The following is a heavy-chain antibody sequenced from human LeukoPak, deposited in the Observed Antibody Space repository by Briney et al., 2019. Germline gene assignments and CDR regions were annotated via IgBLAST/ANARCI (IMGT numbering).Heavy chain of an antibody. V-gene: IGHV3-33*06. Sequence: SGRSLRLSCAASGFSFSNYGMHWVRQAPGKGLEWVAIIWYDGSNKYYADSVKGRFTISRDNSKNTLYLQMNSLRAEDTAVYYCAKEGDYGSGSYYLYYYYYYGMDVWGKGTTVTVSS. CDR3: AKEGDYGSGSYYLYYYYYYGMDV. CDR1: GFSFSNYG. J-gene: IGHJ6*04. D-gene: IGHD3-10*01. CDR2: IWYDGSNK.